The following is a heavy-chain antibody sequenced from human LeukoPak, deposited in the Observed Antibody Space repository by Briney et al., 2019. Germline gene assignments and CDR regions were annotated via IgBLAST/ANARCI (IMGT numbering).Heavy chain of an antibody. CDR2: INPNSGGT. D-gene: IGHD2-2*01. CDR3: ARDLVVVPAAMPNYYYYGMDV. J-gene: IGHJ6*02. Sequence: ASVRVSCKASGYTFTGYYIHWVRQAPGQGLEWMGWINPNSGGTNYAQKFQGRVTMTRDTSISTAYMELSRLRSDDTAVYYCARDLVVVPAAMPNYYYYGMDVWGQGTTVTVSS. CDR1: GYTFTGYY. V-gene: IGHV1-2*02.